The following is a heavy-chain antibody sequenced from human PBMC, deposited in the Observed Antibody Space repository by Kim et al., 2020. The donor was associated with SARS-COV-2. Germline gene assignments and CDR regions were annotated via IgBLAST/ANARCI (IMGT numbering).Heavy chain of an antibody. J-gene: IGHJ5*02. CDR2: IYDSGTT. V-gene: IGHV4-59*09. CDR3: ARGFAP. Sequence: IYDSGTTNYTPTRQSRVTISVDTSKNPFSLKRSSVTAADTDVYYCARGFAPWGQGTLVTVSS.